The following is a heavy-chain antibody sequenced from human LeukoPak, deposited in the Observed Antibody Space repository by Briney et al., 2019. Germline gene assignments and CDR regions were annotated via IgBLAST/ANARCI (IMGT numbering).Heavy chain of an antibody. CDR1: GFTFSSYW. D-gene: IGHD2-21*01. Sequence: GGSLRLSCAASGFTFSSYWMHWVRQAPGKGPVWVSRINSDGRSTSYADSAKGRFTISRDNAKNTLYLQMNSLRAEDTAVYYCVRDVWGDRDSYFDYWGQGTLVTVSS. J-gene: IGHJ4*02. CDR2: INSDGRST. CDR3: VRDVWGDRDSYFDY. V-gene: IGHV3-74*01.